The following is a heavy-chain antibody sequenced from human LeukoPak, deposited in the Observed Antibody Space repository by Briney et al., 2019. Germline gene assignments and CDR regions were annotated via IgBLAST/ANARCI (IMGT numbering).Heavy chain of an antibody. Sequence: SETLSLTRAVYGGSFSGYYWSWIRQPPGKGLEWIGEINHSGSTNYNPSLKSRVTISVDTSKNQFSLKLSSVTAADTAVYYCASLAAAGDYWGQGTLVTVSS. CDR2: INHSGST. CDR3: ASLAAAGDY. D-gene: IGHD6-13*01. V-gene: IGHV4-34*01. CDR1: GGSFSGYY. J-gene: IGHJ4*02.